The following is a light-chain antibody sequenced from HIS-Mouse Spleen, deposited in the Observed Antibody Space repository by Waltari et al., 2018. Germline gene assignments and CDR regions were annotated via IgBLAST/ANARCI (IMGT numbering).Light chain of an antibody. CDR1: SPNIGAGYD. Sequence: QSVLTQPPSVSGAPGQRVTISCTGSSPNIGAGYDVHWYQPLPGTAPKLLISGNSNRPSGVPDRFSGSKSGTSASLAITGLQAEDEADYYCQSYDSSLSGWVFGGGTKLTVL. CDR2: GNS. V-gene: IGLV1-40*01. J-gene: IGLJ3*02. CDR3: QSYDSSLSGWV.